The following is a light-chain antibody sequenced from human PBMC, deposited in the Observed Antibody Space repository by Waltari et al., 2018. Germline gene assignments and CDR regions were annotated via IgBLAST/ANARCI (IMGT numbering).Light chain of an antibody. V-gene: IGLV1-44*01. J-gene: IGLJ3*02. CDR2: RYT. CDR3: AAWDYRLNIWV. Sequence: QSVLTQPPSASGTPGQRVTISCSGTTSNIGSDTVHWFRHLPGTAPKLPMYRYTQRPSGVPDRFSGSKSGTSASLAISGLQSDDEADYYCAAWDYRLNIWVFGGGTKLTVL. CDR1: TSNIGSDT.